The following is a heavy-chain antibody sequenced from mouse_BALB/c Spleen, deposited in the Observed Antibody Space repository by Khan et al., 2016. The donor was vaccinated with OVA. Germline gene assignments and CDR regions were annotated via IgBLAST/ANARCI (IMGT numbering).Heavy chain of an antibody. CDR1: GYTINDYY. Sequence: EVQLKQSGAELVRPGASVKLSCKASGYTINDYYMHWVKQRPEQGLEWIGCIDPTNGNTKYDQKFQGKATITTDKSSNTAYLQLSSLTSEDSAVYYCARGGYSRWFAYWGQGTLVTVSA. V-gene: IGHV14-1*02. J-gene: IGHJ3*01. CDR3: ARGGYSRWFAY. D-gene: IGHD2-3*01. CDR2: IDPTNGNT.